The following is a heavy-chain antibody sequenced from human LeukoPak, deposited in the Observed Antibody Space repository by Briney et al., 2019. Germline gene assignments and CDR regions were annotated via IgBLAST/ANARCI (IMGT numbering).Heavy chain of an antibody. Sequence: GGSLGLSCAASTFTFSNYWMNWVRQAPGKGLEWVANIKQNGSEKFYVDSVRGRFTISRDNAKNSLYLQMDSLSAEDTAVYYCARHSRVETSMDPPFFYYYGMDVGGQGTTVPVPS. CDR2: IKQNGSEK. D-gene: IGHD5-18*01. V-gene: IGHV3-7*03. CDR3: ARHSRVETSMDPPFFYYYGMDV. CDR1: TFTFSNYW. J-gene: IGHJ6*02.